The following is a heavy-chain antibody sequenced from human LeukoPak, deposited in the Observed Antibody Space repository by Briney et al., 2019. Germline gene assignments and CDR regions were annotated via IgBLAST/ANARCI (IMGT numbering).Heavy chain of an antibody. Sequence: ASVKVSCKASGYTFTSYYMHWVRQAPGQGLEWMGIINPSGGSTSYAQKFQGRVTMTRDMSTSTVYMELSSLRSEDTAVYYCAREGHCRGGSCYYFDYWGQGTLVTVSS. J-gene: IGHJ4*02. D-gene: IGHD2-15*01. CDR2: INPSGGST. CDR1: GYTFTSYY. V-gene: IGHV1-46*01. CDR3: AREGHCRGGSCYYFDY.